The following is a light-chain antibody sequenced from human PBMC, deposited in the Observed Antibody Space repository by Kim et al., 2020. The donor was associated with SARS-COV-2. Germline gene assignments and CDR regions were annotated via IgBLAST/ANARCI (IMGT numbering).Light chain of an antibody. CDR3: LAWDSSTVI. Sequence: GSPGQTDSITCSGDKLGDKYTYWYQQKSGQSPILVIYQDKKRPSGIPERFSGSNSGNTATLTISGTQAMDEADYYCLAWDSSTVIFGGGTQLTVL. CDR2: QDK. V-gene: IGLV3-1*01. J-gene: IGLJ2*01. CDR1: KLGDKY.